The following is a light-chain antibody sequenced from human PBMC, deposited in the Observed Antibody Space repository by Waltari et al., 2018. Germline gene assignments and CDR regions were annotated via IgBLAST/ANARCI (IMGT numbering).Light chain of an antibody. CDR2: WAA. Sequence: DIVMTQSPDSLAVSLGERATINCKSSQSVLYCSNNKNYLAWYQQKPGQPPQLLIYWAATREAGVPDRLSGSGSGTDFTLTISSLQAEDEAVYYCQQYYSNPWTFGQGTKVEIK. CDR3: QQYYSNPWT. V-gene: IGKV4-1*01. J-gene: IGKJ1*01. CDR1: QSVLYCSNNKNY.